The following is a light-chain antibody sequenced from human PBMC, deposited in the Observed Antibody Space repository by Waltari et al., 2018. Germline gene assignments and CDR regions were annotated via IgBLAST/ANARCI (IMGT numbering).Light chain of an antibody. J-gene: IGLJ2*01. CDR3: SSYAGSRKGV. CDR1: SSDVGNYKR. Sequence: QSALTQPASVSGSPGQSITIPCTGTSSDVGNYKRVSWYQQHPGKAPKLMIYAVSKRPSGVSDRFSGSKSGDMASLTISGLQPEDEAEYFCSSYAGSRKGVFGGGTKVTVL. CDR2: AVS. V-gene: IGLV2-23*02.